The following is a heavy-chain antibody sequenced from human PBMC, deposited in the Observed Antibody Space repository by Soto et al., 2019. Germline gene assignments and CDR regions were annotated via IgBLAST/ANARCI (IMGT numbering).Heavy chain of an antibody. V-gene: IGHV4-34*01. D-gene: IGHD3-10*01. CDR3: ARGRIYYYGSGSYHRDNWFDP. CDR2: INHSGST. Sequence: SETLSLTCAVYGGSFSGYYWSWIRQPPGKGLEWIGEINHSGSTNYNPSLKSRVTISVDTSKNQFSLKLSSVTAADTAVYYCARGRIYYYGSGSYHRDNWFDPWGQGTLVTVSS. CDR1: GGSFSGYY. J-gene: IGHJ5*02.